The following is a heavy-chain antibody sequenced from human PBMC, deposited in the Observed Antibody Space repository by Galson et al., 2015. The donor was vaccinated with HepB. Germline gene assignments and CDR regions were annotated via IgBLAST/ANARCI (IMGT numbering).Heavy chain of an antibody. CDR3: ARDPGRLAARPFDF. CDR2: ITPDGDDI. D-gene: IGHD6-6*01. V-gene: IGHV3-21*06. Sequence: SLRLSCAASGFNFKTYTINWVRRTPGKGLEWVSSITPDGDDIYYADSVKARFTISRDNSKNSVFLHMNSLRGDDTALYFCARDPGRLAARPFDFWGQGTQVTVSS. CDR1: GFNFKTYT. J-gene: IGHJ4*02.